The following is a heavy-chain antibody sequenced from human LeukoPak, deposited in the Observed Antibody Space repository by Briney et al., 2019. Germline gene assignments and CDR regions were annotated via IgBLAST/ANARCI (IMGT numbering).Heavy chain of an antibody. CDR1: GFTFSSSA. Sequence: GSLRLSCAASGFTFSSSAMSWIRQPPGKGLEWIGEINHSGSTNYNPSLKSRVTISVDTSKNQFSLKLSSVTAADTAVYYCARGYNDYVWGSYRYTLPSYDYWGQGTLVTVSS. CDR3: ARGYNDYVWGSYRYTLPSYDY. D-gene: IGHD3-16*02. J-gene: IGHJ4*02. CDR2: INHSGST. V-gene: IGHV4-34*01.